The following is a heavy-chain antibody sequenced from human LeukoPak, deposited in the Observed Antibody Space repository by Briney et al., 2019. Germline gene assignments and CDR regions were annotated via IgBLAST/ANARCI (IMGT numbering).Heavy chain of an antibody. J-gene: IGHJ4*02. CDR3: AKSSSYYYDSSIDY. Sequence: GGSLRLSCAASGFTFDDYAMHWVRQAPGKGLEWVSGISWNSGSIGYADSVKGRFTTSRDNAKNSPYLQMNSLRAEDTALYYCAKSSSYYYDSSIDYWGQGTLVTVSS. D-gene: IGHD3-22*01. CDR1: GFTFDDYA. V-gene: IGHV3-9*01. CDR2: ISWNSGSI.